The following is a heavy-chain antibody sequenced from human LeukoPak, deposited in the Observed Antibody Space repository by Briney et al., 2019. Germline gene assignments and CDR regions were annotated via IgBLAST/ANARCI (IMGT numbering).Heavy chain of an antibody. V-gene: IGHV4-38-2*02. D-gene: IGHD4-17*01. J-gene: IGHJ6*03. CDR1: GYSISSGYY. CDR3: ARVDGDYLCYMDV. Sequence: SETLSLTCTVSGYSISSGYYWGWIRQPPGKGLEWIGSIYHSGSTYYNPSLKSRVTISVDTSKNQFSLKLSSVTAADPAVYYCARVDGDYLCYMDVWGKGTTVTVSS. CDR2: IYHSGST.